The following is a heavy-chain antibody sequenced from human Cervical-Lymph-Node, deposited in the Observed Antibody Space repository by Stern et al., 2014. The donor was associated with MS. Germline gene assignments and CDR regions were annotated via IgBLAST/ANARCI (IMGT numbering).Heavy chain of an antibody. J-gene: IGHJ6*02. Sequence: QVQLVESGPGLVKPSETLSLTCLVSGGSISSSSYYWGWIRQPPGKGLEWIGSIYYSGSTYYNPSLKSRVTISVETPKNQFPLKRSFVTAADTAVFYCARHDYSNYYYGLDVWGQGTTVTVSS. D-gene: IGHD4-11*01. CDR3: ARHDYSNYYYGLDV. CDR1: GGSISSSSYY. V-gene: IGHV4-39*01. CDR2: IYYSGST.